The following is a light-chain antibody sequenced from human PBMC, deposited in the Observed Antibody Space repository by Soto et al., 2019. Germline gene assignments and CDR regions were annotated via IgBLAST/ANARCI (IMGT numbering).Light chain of an antibody. J-gene: IGKJ1*01. CDR3: QQFYSNPQT. CDR1: QSVFYSSNNKNY. Sequence: DIVMTQSPDSLAVSLGERATINCKSSQSVFYSSNNKNYLAWYQQKPGQPPKLLIYWASTREFGVPDRFSGSGSGTDFTLTISSLQAEDVAVYYCQQFYSNPQTFGQGTKAEIK. CDR2: WAS. V-gene: IGKV4-1*01.